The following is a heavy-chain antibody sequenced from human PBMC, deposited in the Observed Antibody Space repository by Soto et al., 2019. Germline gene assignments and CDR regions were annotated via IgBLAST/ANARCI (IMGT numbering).Heavy chain of an antibody. D-gene: IGHD4-4*01. CDR2: INPDGSST. Sequence: EVQLAESGGGLVQPGGSLRLSCAASGFTFSPYWMHWVRQAPGKGLVWVSRINPDGSSTNYADSVKGRFTISRDNAKNTLYRQMNSLIAEDTAVYYCGRGGSNSPNGMDVWGQGTTVTVSS. V-gene: IGHV3-74*01. CDR3: GRGGSNSPNGMDV. CDR1: GFTFSPYW. J-gene: IGHJ6*02.